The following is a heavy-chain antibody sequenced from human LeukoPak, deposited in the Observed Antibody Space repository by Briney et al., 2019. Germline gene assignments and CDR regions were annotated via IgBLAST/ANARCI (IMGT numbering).Heavy chain of an antibody. D-gene: IGHD6-13*01. V-gene: IGHV1-8*03. CDR2: MNPNSGNT. CDR3: ASSSSSWYTAEYMDV. J-gene: IGHJ6*03. Sequence: APVKVSCKASGYTFTSYDINWVRQATGQGLEWMGWMNPNSGNTGYAQKFQGRVTITRNTSISTAYMELSSLRSEDTAVYYCASSSSSWYTAEYMDVWGKGTTVTVSS. CDR1: GYTFTSYD.